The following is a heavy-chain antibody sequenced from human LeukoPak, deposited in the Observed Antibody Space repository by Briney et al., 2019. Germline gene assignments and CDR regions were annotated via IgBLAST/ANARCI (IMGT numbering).Heavy chain of an antibody. CDR2: ISGSSSYI. J-gene: IGHJ4*02. D-gene: IGHD3-22*01. Sequence: GASLRLSCAASGFTFNSYNMNWVRQAPGKGLEWVSSISGSSSYIYYADSVKGRFTISRDNARNSLYLQMNSLRADDTAVYYCARDRYYDSSGNWGQGTLVTVSS. CDR3: ARDRYYDSSGN. V-gene: IGHV3-21*06. CDR1: GFTFNSYN.